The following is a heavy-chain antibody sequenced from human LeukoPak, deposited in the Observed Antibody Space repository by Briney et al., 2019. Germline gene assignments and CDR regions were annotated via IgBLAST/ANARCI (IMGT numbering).Heavy chain of an antibody. CDR1: GLTVTSNY. CDR2: IYSGGDT. J-gene: IGHJ4*02. CDR3: ARPGYSTGAFDY. V-gene: IGHV3-53*01. D-gene: IGHD6-25*01. Sequence: GGSLRLSCAASGLTVTSNYMSWVRQAPGKGLEWVSVIYSGGDTYYADSVKGRFTISRDNSKNTLYLQMNSLRAEDTAVYYCARPGYSTGAFDYWGQGTLVTVSS.